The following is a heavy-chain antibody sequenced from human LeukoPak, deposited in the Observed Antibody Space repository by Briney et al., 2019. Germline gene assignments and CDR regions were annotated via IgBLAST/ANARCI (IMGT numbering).Heavy chain of an antibody. CDR1: RFDFNSYA. Sequence: GGSLRLSCAASRFDFNSYAMHWVRQAPGKGLEWVTLISYDGYDKYYAHSVKGRFTISRDNSKNTLYLQMNSLRPEDTAVYYCARDGGGSGWHTHFEYWGQGTLVTVSS. CDR3: ARDGGGSGWHTHFEY. CDR2: ISYDGYDK. V-gene: IGHV3-30-3*01. D-gene: IGHD6-19*01. J-gene: IGHJ4*02.